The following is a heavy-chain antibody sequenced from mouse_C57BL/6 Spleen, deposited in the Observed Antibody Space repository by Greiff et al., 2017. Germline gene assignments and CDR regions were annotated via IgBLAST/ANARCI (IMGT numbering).Heavy chain of an antibody. D-gene: IGHD1-1*01. V-gene: IGHV8-8*01. CDR2: IWWDDDK. CDR1: GFSLSTFGLG. J-gene: IGHJ1*03. CDR3: ARIETNPTNYYGSSGWYFDV. Sequence: QVTLKVSGPGILQPSQTLSLTCSFSGFSLSTFGLGVGWIRQPSGKGLEWLAHIWWDDDKYYNPALKSRLTISKDTSKNQVFLKIANVDTADTATYYCARIETNPTNYYGSSGWYFDVWGTGTTVTVSS.